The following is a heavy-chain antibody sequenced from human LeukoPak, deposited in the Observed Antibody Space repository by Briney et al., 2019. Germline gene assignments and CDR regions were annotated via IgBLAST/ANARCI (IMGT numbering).Heavy chain of an antibody. V-gene: IGHV4-59*01. J-gene: IGHJ4*02. CDR3: ATGYSSTWYYFHY. CDR2: IYHSGST. Sequence: SETLSLTCTVSGDSISSYYWSWIRQPPGKGLEWIGYIYHSGSTNYNPSLKSRVTISADTSKDQFSLKLASVTAADTAVYYCATGYSSTWYYFHYGGQGTLVTVSS. CDR1: GDSISSYY. D-gene: IGHD6-13*01.